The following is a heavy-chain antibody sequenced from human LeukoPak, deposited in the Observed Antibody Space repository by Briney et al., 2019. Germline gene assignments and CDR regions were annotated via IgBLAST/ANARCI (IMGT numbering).Heavy chain of an antibody. Sequence: GGSLRLXCAASGFSFNIYAMSWVRPAPGKGLEWVSGISGSGATTYYADSVKGRFTVSRDNSKSTLYLQMSSLRAEDTAVYYCAKDRDCTSSCCYFDYWGQGTLVTVSS. D-gene: IGHD2-2*01. CDR2: ISGSGATT. J-gene: IGHJ4*02. CDR3: AKDRDCTSSCCYFDY. CDR1: GFSFNIYA. V-gene: IGHV3-23*01.